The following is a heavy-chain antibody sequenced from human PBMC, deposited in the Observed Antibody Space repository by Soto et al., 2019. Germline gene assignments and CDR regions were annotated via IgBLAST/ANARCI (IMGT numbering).Heavy chain of an antibody. V-gene: IGHV3-33*01. J-gene: IGHJ2*01. CDR1: GFTFSSYG. CDR2: IWYDGSNK. D-gene: IGHD4-17*01. CDR3: ARDYGGNPEENWYFDL. Sequence: QVQLVESGGGVVQPGRSLRLSCAASGFTFSSYGMHWVRQAPGKGLEWVAVIWYDGSNKYYADSVKGRFTISRDNSKNTLYLQMNSLRAEDTAVYYCARDYGGNPEENWYFDLWGRGTLVTVSS.